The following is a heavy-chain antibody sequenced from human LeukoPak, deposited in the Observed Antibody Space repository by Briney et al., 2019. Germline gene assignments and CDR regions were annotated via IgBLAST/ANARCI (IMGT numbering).Heavy chain of an antibody. D-gene: IGHD2-15*01. Sequence: PSETLSLTCTVSGGSISSGGYYWSWIRQHPGKGLEWIGYIYYSGSTYYNPSLKSRVTMSVDTSKNQFSLRLSSVTAADTAVYYCASGVVVVAATLSYWFDPWGQGTLVTVSS. CDR2: IYYSGST. V-gene: IGHV4-31*03. CDR3: ASGVVVVAATLSYWFDP. CDR1: GGSISSGGYY. J-gene: IGHJ5*02.